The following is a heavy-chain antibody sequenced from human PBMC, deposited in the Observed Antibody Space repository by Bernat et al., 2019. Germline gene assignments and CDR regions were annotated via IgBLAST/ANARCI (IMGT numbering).Heavy chain of an antibody. V-gene: IGHV4-30-4*01. D-gene: IGHD3/OR15-3a*01. J-gene: IGHJ4*02. Sequence: QVQLQESGPGLVKPSQTLSLTCTVSGGSISSGVYYWSWIRQPPGKGLEWIGYIYHTGSTYYNPSLKSRVTISVDTSKNQFALNLSSATAADTGVYYCARDSGTVLWGQGTLVTVSS. CDR2: IYHTGST. CDR3: ARDSGTVL. CDR1: GGSISSGVYY.